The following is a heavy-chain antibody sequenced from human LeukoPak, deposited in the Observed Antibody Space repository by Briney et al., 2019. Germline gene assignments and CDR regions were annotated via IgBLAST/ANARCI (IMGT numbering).Heavy chain of an antibody. J-gene: IGHJ4*02. V-gene: IGHV1-18*01. CDR1: GYTFTSYD. CDR3: ARDLGPYYYDSSGYYLDY. D-gene: IGHD3-22*01. CDR2: ISAYNGNT. Sequence: ASVKVSCKASGYTFTSYDINWVRQAPGQGLEWMGWISAYNGNTNYAQKLQGRVTMTTDTSTSTAYMELRSLRSDDTAVYYCARDLGPYYYDSSGYYLDYWGQGTLVTVSS.